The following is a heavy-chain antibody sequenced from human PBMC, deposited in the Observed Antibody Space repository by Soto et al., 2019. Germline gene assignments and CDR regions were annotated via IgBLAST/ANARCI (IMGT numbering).Heavy chain of an antibody. D-gene: IGHD4-17*01. J-gene: IGHJ4*02. CDR1: GGSISGYY. Sequence: QVQLQESGPGLVKPSETLSLTCTVSGGSISGYYWSWIRQPAXKGLEWIGRINTRGDTSYNPSLKSRVALSVDTSRNQFSLKLSSVTAADTAVYYCARGSLPGDSGDYIFDYWGQGTLVTVSS. CDR2: INTRGDT. CDR3: ARGSLPGDSGDYIFDY. V-gene: IGHV4-4*07.